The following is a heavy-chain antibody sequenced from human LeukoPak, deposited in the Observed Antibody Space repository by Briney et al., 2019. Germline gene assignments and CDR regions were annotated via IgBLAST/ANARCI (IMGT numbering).Heavy chain of an antibody. CDR2: ISYDGSNK. CDR1: GFTFSSYA. CDR3: ATRYGGEVIH. J-gene: IGHJ4*02. V-gene: IGHV3-30-3*01. Sequence: PGGSLRLSCAASGFTFSSYAMHWVRQAPGKGLEWVAVISYDGSNKYYADSVKGRFTISRDNPKNTLYLQMNSLRAEDTAVYYCATRYGGEVIHWGQGTLVTVSS. D-gene: IGHD3-10*01.